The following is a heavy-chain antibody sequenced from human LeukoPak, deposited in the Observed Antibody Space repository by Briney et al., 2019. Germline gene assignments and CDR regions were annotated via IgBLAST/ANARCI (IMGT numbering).Heavy chain of an antibody. J-gene: IGHJ4*02. Sequence: GGSLRLSCAAPGFTVSSNYMSWVRQAPGKGLEWASVIYSGGSTYYADSVKGRFTISRDNSKNTLYLQMNSLRAEDTAVYYCARESHGSSGYSSPFDYWGQGTLVTVSS. D-gene: IGHD3-22*01. CDR1: GFTVSSNY. V-gene: IGHV3-66*01. CDR3: ARESHGSSGYSSPFDY. CDR2: IYSGGST.